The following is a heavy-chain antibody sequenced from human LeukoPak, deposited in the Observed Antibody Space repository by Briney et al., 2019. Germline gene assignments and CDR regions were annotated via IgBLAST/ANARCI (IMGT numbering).Heavy chain of an antibody. CDR3: ARLGSSDI. CDR2: INPNRGGT. CDR1: ANTFTGYY. J-gene: IGHJ3*02. V-gene: IGHV1-2*02. Sequence: ASVTVSCKASANTFTGYYMHWVRQAPGQGLEWMGWINPNRGGTNYAQKFHGRVTMTRDTSISTAYMQLSRLTSDGTAVYYCARLGSSDIWGQGTMVTVSS. D-gene: IGHD3-16*01.